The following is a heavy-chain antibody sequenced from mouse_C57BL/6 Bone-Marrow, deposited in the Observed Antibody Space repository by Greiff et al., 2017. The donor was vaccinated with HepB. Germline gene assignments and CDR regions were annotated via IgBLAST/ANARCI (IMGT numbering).Heavy chain of an antibody. Sequence: VKLQQPGAELVKPGASVKMSCKASGYTFTSYWITWVKQRPGQGLEWIGDIYPGSGSTNYNEKFKSKATLTVDTSSSTAYMQLSSLTSEDSAVYYCARSLITTVVAFDYWGQGTTLTVSS. J-gene: IGHJ2*01. CDR3: ARSLITTVVAFDY. CDR2: IYPGSGST. V-gene: IGHV1-55*01. D-gene: IGHD1-1*01. CDR1: GYTFTSYW.